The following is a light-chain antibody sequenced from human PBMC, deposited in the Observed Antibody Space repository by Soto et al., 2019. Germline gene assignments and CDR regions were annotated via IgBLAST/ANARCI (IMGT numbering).Light chain of an antibody. CDR2: AAS. CDR1: QSISSY. V-gene: IGKV1-39*01. J-gene: IGKJ1*01. CDR3: QQSYSTLWT. Sequence: DIQMTQSPSSLSASVGDRVTITCRASQSISSYLNWYQQKPGKAPKLPIYAASSLQSGVPSRFSGSGSVTDFTLTISSLQPEDFATYYCQQSYSTLWTFGQGTKVEIK.